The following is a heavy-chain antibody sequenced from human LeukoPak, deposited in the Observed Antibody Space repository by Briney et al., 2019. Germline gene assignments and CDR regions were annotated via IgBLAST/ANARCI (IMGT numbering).Heavy chain of an antibody. Sequence: SVKVSCKASGGTFISHALVWVRQAPGQGLEWMGKIIPISGITNYAQKFQGRVTLTADESTSTAYMELSSLRSEDTALYYCARKLRLGGNWFDPWGQGTLVTVSS. CDR3: ARKLRLGGNWFDP. V-gene: IGHV1-69*15. J-gene: IGHJ5*02. CDR2: IIPISGIT. CDR1: GGTFISHA. D-gene: IGHD1-26*01.